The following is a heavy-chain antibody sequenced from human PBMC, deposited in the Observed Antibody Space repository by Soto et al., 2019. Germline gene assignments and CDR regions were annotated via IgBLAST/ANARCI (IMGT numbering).Heavy chain of an antibody. CDR2: ISGSGGST. J-gene: IGHJ4*02. CDR1: GFTFSSYA. V-gene: IGHV3-23*01. D-gene: IGHD3-22*01. CDR3: AKDTPAITMIVGAYFDY. Sequence: PGGSLRLSCAASGFTFSSYAMSWVRQAPGKGLEWVSAISGSGGSTYYADSVKGRFTISRDNSKNTLYLQMNSLRAEDTAVYYCAKDTPAITMIVGAYFDYWGQGTLVTVSS.